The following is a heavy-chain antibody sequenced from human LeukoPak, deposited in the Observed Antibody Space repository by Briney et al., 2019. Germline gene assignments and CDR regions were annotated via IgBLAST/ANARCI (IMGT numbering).Heavy chain of an antibody. CDR2: INPNSGGT. J-gene: IGHJ4*02. CDR3: ARVPGYSSSWHFDF. D-gene: IGHD6-13*01. V-gene: IGHV1-2*02. Sequence: ASVKVSCKASGYTFTGYYMHWVRQAPGQGLEWMGWINPNSGGTNYAQKFQGRVTMTRDTSISTAYMELSRLRSDDTAVYYCARVPGYSSSWHFDFWGQGTLVTVS. CDR1: GYTFTGYY.